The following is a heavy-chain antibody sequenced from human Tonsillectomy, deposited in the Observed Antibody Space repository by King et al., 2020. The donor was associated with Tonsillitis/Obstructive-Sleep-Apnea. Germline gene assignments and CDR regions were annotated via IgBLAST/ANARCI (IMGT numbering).Heavy chain of an antibody. D-gene: IGHD3-3*01. CDR3: AKDFTIFGVVTAALMDV. CDR2: ISWNSGSI. J-gene: IGHJ6*04. V-gene: IGHV3-9*01. CDR1: GFTFDDYA. Sequence: EVQLVESGGGLVQPGRSLRLSCAASGFTFDDYAMHWVRQAPGKGLEWVSGISWNSGSIGYADSVKGRFTISRDNAKNSLYLQMNSLRAEDTALYYCAKDFTIFGVVTAALMDVWGKGTTVTVSS.